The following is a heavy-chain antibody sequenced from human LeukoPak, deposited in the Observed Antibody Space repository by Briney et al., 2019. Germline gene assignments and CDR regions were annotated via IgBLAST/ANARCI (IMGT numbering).Heavy chain of an antibody. D-gene: IGHD6-6*01. J-gene: IGHJ4*02. CDR2: ISWNSGSI. CDR1: GFTFSSYA. V-gene: IGHV3-9*03. CDR3: AKEGHYSSSGGGADY. Sequence: HPGGSLRLSCAASGFTFSSYAMHWVRQAPGKGLEWVSGISWNSGSIGYADSVKGRFTIPRDNAKNSLYLQMNSLRAEDMALYYCAKEGHYSSSGGGADYWGQGTLVTVSS.